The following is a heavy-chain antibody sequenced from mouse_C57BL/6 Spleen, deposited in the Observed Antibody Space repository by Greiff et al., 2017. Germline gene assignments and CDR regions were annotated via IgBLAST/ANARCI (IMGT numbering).Heavy chain of an antibody. CDR1: GYTFTSYW. J-gene: IGHJ2*01. CDR3: ARSDGYPNY. D-gene: IGHD2-3*01. CDR2: IDPSDSYT. V-gene: IGHV1-50*01. Sequence: QVQLQQPGAELVKPGASVKLSCKASGYTFTSYWMQWVKQRPGQGLEWIGEIDPSDSYTNYNQKFKGKATLTVDTSSSTAYMQLSSLTSEDSAVYYCARSDGYPNYWGQGTTRTVSS.